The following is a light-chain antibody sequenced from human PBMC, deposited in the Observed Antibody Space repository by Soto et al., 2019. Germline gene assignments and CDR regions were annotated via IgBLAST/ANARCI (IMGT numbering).Light chain of an antibody. CDR1: QSVKSN. Sequence: EVVLTQSPATLSVSPGERGTLSCRASQSVKSNLAWYQQKPGQAPRLLIYDASNRATGIPARFSGSGSGTEFTLTISSLQSEDFAIYYCQQYHIWLTFGGGNKVEIK. V-gene: IGKV3-15*01. CDR3: QQYHIWLT. J-gene: IGKJ4*01. CDR2: DAS.